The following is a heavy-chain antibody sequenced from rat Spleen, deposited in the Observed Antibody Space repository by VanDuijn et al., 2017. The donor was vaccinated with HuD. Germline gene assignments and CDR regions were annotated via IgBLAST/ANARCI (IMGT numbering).Heavy chain of an antibody. J-gene: IGHJ3*01. V-gene: IGHV2-13*01. CDR1: GFSLTNFH. CDR2: IWGNGNT. CDR3: ARWKYTTDWFAY. D-gene: IGHD1-6*01. Sequence: QVQLKESGPGLVQPSQTLSLTCTVSGFSLTNFHVHWVRQPPGKGLEWMGVIWGNGNTNYKSPLKSRLSISRDTSKSQVFLKMNSLQTEDTAMYFCARWKYTTDWFAYWGQGTLVTVSS.